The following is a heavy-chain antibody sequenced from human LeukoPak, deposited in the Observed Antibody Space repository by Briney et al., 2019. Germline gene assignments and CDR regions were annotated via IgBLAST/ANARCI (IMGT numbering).Heavy chain of an antibody. CDR2: IKQVGREK. CDR1: GFTFSRYG. CDR3: ARDGVTMVRGVRVLDYSHYYMDV. D-gene: IGHD3-10*01. J-gene: IGHJ6*03. V-gene: IGHV3-7*01. Sequence: GGSLRLSCAASGFTFSRYGMTWVRQAPGKGLEWVANIKQVGREKYYVDSVKGRFTISRDNAKNSLYLQMNSLRAEDTAVYYCARDGVTMVRGVRVLDYSHYYMDVWGKGTTVTISS.